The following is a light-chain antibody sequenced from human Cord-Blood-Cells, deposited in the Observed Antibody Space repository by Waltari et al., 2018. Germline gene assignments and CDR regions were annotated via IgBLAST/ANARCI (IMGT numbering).Light chain of an antibody. CDR1: SLRSYS. J-gene: IGLJ3*02. CDR3: NSRDSSGNHLNWV. V-gene: IGLV3-19*01. Sequence: SSELTQDPAVSVALGPTVRITCQGDSLRSYSASWHKQKPAQAPVLGTYVKNNRPSGIPDLFSGSSSGNTASLTITGAQAEDEADYYCNSRDSSGNHLNWVFGGGTKLTVL. CDR2: VKN.